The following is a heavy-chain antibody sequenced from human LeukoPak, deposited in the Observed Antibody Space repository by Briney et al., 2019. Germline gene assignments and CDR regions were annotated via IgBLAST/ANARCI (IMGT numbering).Heavy chain of an antibody. CDR3: ARDGGVVPAAPFDY. V-gene: IGHV1-18*01. CDR2: ISAYNGNT. D-gene: IGHD2-2*01. Sequence: GASVKVSCKASGYTFTSYGISWVRQAPGQGLEWMGWISAYNGNTNYAQKLLGRVTMTTDTSTSTAYMELRSLRSDDTAVYYCARDGGVVPAAPFDYWGQGTLVTVSS. CDR1: GYTFTSYG. J-gene: IGHJ4*02.